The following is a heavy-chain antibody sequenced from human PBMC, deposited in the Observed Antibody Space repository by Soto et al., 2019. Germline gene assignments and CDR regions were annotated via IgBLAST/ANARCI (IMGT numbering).Heavy chain of an antibody. CDR1: GGSVSGDKNY. D-gene: IGHD3-16*01. CDR3: ATSPRFAFDF. Sequence: QVQLQESGPGLVKPSETLSLICTVSGGSVSGDKNYWSWIRQSPGKGLEWIGYISYSWATNYNPSLKSRLTISVDRSKNQFALKLSSVTASDTALYYCATSPRFAFDFWGQGTTVIVSS. V-gene: IGHV4-61*01. J-gene: IGHJ3*01. CDR2: ISYSWAT.